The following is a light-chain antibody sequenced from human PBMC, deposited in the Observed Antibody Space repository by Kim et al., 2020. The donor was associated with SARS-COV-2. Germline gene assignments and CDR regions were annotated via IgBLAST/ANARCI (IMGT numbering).Light chain of an antibody. CDR2: DAS. CDR3: QQRSNWPT. J-gene: IGKJ4*01. V-gene: IGKV3-11*01. CDR1: QSVSSY. Sequence: SLSPAERATLPCRASQSVSSYLAWYQQKPGHAPRLLIYDASNRATGIPARFSGSGSGTDFTLTISSLEPEDFAVYYCQQRSNWPTFGGGTKVDIK.